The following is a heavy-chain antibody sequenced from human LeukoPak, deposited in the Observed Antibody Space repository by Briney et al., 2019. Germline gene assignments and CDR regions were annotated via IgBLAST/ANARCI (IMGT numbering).Heavy chain of an antibody. CDR3: ANSPRYCNGGSCYNSFDY. CDR2: FDPEDGET. Sequence: GASVKVSCKVSGYTLTELSMHWVRQTPGKGLEWMGGFDPEDGETIYAQKFQGRVTMTEDTSTDTAYMELSSLRSEDTAVYYCANSPRYCNGGSCYNSFDYWGQGTLVTVPS. CDR1: GYTLTELS. J-gene: IGHJ4*02. D-gene: IGHD2-15*01. V-gene: IGHV1-24*01.